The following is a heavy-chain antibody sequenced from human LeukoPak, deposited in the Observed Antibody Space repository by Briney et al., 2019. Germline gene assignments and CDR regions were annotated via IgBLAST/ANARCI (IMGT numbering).Heavy chain of an antibody. CDR1: GGTFSSYA. Sequence: SVKVSCKASGGTFSSYAISWVRQAPGQGLEWVGGIIPIFGTANYAQKFQGRVTITADKSTSTAYMELSSLRSEDTAVYYCANVGYCSSTSCYDAFDIWGQGTMVTVSS. J-gene: IGHJ3*02. D-gene: IGHD2-2*01. CDR2: IIPIFGTA. V-gene: IGHV1-69*06. CDR3: ANVGYCSSTSCYDAFDI.